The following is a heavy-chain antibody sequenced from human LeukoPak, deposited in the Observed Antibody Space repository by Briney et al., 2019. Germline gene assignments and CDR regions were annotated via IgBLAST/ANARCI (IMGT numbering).Heavy chain of an antibody. CDR2: ISGSGRST. J-gene: IGHJ4*02. CDR3: TRDTFGGDDF. D-gene: IGHD3-16*01. Sequence: PGGSLRLSCAASGFTFSSYAMSWVRQAPGKGLEWVSTISGSGRSTSYADSVRGRFTISRDNAKNTLSLQMNSLRAEDTAVYYCTRDTFGGDDFWGQGTLVTVSS. V-gene: IGHV3-23*01. CDR1: GFTFSSYA.